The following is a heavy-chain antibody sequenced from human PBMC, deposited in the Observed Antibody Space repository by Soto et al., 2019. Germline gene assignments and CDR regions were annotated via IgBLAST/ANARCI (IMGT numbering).Heavy chain of an antibody. Sequence: PSETLSLTCTVSGGSFSPNYWSWIRQPPGKGLEWIGHIYSSGKTDYNPSLETRVTMSIDTSMNQISLKLNSVTAADTAVYFCVRTFPPAPRVVLSHNWFVPWGPGTLVTVSS. CDR3: VRTFPPAPRVVLSHNWFVP. J-gene: IGHJ5*02. V-gene: IGHV4-59*01. D-gene: IGHD2-2*01. CDR1: GGSFSPNY. CDR2: IYSSGKT.